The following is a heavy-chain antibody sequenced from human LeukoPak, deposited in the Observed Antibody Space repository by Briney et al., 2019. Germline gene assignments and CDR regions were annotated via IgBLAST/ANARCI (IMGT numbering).Heavy chain of an antibody. CDR1: GGSINNYY. J-gene: IGHJ4*02. CDR3: ARRVAVAGRNHFDD. CDR2: IYFSGST. Sequence: SETLSLTCSVSGGSINNYYWSWIRQPPGKRLEWVGYIYFSGSTGYNPSLKSRLTVSVDTSKNQFSLRLTSVTAADTAVYYCARRVAVAGRNHFDDWGQGTLVTVSS. V-gene: IGHV4-59*08. D-gene: IGHD6-19*01.